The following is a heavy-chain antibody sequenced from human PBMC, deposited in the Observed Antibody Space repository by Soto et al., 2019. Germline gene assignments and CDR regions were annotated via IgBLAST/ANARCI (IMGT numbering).Heavy chain of an antibody. J-gene: IGHJ3*02. V-gene: IGHV1-46*01. Sequence: ASVKVSCKASGYTFTSYYMHWVLQAPGQGLEWMGIINPSGGSTSYAQKFQGRATMTRDTSTSTVYMELSSLRSEDTAVYYCARVELLTGDAFDIWGQGTMVTVSS. CDR2: INPSGGST. D-gene: IGHD1-7*01. CDR3: ARVELLTGDAFDI. CDR1: GYTFTSYY.